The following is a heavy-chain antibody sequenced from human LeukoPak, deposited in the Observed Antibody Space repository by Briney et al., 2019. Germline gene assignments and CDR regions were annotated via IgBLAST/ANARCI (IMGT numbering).Heavy chain of an antibody. CDR1: DYAFSRHG. Sequence: GASVKVSCKASDYAFSRHGISWVRQAPGQGLEWMGWISAYNGNTNYAQKLQGRVTMTTDTSTSTAYMELRSLRSDDTAVYYCARYYYDSSGRLGDGFDIWGQGTMVTVSS. J-gene: IGHJ3*02. CDR3: ARYYYDSSGRLGDGFDI. V-gene: IGHV1-18*01. D-gene: IGHD3-22*01. CDR2: ISAYNGNT.